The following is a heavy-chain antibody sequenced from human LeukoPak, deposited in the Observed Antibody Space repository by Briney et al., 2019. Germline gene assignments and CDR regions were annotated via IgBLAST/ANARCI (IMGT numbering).Heavy chain of an antibody. CDR2: VYYSGST. D-gene: IGHD3-16*02. Sequence: SETLSLTCTVSGGSISSYYWSWIRQPPGKGLEWIGYVYYSGSTNYNPSLKSRVTISVDTSKNQFSLKLSSVTAADTAVYYCARGEGELSSIDYWGQGTLVTVSS. V-gene: IGHV4-59*01. J-gene: IGHJ4*02. CDR1: GGSISSYY. CDR3: ARGEGELSSIDY.